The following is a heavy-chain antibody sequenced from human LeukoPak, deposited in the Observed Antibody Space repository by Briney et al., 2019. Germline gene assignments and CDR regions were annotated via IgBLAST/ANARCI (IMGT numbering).Heavy chain of an antibody. CDR2: INFSDGTR. Sequence: GASVRVSCKASGYTFTNYYMHWVRQVPGQGLEWMGVINFSDGTRNYAQQFQGRITMTRDMSTSTVYMELSSLRSDDTAIYYCASEFSIGIVATQGGFDVWGQGTMVTVSS. D-gene: IGHD5-12*01. CDR3: ASEFSIGIVATQGGFDV. CDR1: GYTFTNYY. V-gene: IGHV1-46*01. J-gene: IGHJ3*01.